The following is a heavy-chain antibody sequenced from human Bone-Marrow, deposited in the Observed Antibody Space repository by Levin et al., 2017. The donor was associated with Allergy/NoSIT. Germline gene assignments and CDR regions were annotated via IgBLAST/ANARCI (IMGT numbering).Heavy chain of an antibody. D-gene: IGHD3-16*01. CDR1: GGSISSPTYY. J-gene: IGHJ5*02. V-gene: IGHV4-39*01. CDR2: VYYGGST. Sequence: SQTLSLTCTVSGGSISSPTYYWGWIRQPPGKKLEWIGSVYYGGSTYYNPSLKRRVTISADTSKNQFSLKLSSVTAADTAVYYGARQYFGRGRFDPWGQGTLVTVSS. CDR3: ARQYFGRGRFDP.